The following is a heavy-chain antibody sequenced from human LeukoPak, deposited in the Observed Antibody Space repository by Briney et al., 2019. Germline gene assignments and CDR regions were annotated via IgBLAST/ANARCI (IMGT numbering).Heavy chain of an antibody. CDR1: GFTFSNAW. J-gene: IGHJ4*02. D-gene: IGHD4-17*01. CDR2: IKSKTGGGTT. V-gene: IGHV3-15*01. Sequence: KPGGSLRLSCAASGFTFSNAWMSWVRQAPGKGLEWVGRIKSKTGGGTTDYAAPVKGRFTISRDDSKNTLYLQMNSLKTEDTAVYYCTTDDYGDLVFDYWGQGTLVTVSS. CDR3: TTDDYGDLVFDY.